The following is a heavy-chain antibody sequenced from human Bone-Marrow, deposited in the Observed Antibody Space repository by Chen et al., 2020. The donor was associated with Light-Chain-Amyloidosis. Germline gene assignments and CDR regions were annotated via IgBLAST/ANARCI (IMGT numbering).Heavy chain of an antibody. V-gene: IGHV3-33*01. CDR2: IWSDGNNI. CDR1: GFTFGSDD. Sequence: VESWGGVVQSGRSLRLSCTASGFTFGSDDMHWVRQAPGKGLEWVAAIWSDGNNINYADSVKGRFIISRDNSKSTLYLQMNSLRAEDTGIYYCARDMTALGFDLWGQGTLVTVSS. CDR3: ARDMTALGFDL. J-gene: IGHJ4*02. D-gene: IGHD2-21*02.